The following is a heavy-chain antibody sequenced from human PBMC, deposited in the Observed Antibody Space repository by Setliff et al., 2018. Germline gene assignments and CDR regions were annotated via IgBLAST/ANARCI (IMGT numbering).Heavy chain of an antibody. J-gene: IGHJ6*03. V-gene: IGHV4-34*01. D-gene: IGHD3-3*01. CDR2: INHSGST. CDR3: ARQVSHYDFWSGYYGYYYYMDV. CDR1: GGSFSGYY. Sequence: SETLSLTCAVYGGSFSGYYWSWIRQPPGKGLEWIGEINHSGSTNYNPSLKSRVTISVDKSKNQFSLKLSSVTAADTAVYYCARQVSHYDFWSGYYGYYYYMDVWGKGTTVTVSS.